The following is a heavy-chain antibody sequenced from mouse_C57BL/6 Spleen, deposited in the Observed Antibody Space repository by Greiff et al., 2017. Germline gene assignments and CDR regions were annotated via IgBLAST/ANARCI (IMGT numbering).Heavy chain of an antibody. Sequence: EVQLQQSGAELVKPGASVKLSCTASGFNIKDYYMHWVKQRTEQGLEWIGRIDPEDGETKYAPKFPGKATITADTSSNTAYLQLSSLTSEDTAVYYCARGALTGPHWYFDVWGTGTTVTVSS. J-gene: IGHJ1*03. CDR3: ARGALTGPHWYFDV. CDR2: IDPEDGET. V-gene: IGHV14-2*01. D-gene: IGHD4-1*01. CDR1: GFNIKDYY.